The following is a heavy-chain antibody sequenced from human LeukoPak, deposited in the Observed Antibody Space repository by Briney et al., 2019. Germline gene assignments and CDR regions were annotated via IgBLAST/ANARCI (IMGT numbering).Heavy chain of an antibody. CDR3: ARPRRVGYCSSTSCSLYYYYMDV. V-gene: IGHV1-2*02. CDR1: GYTFTGYY. CDR2: INPNSGGT. J-gene: IGHJ6*03. Sequence: GASVKVSCKASGYTFTGYYMHWVRQAPGQGLEWMGWINPNSGGTNYAQKFQGRVTMTRDTSISTAYMELSRLRSNDTAVYDCARPRRVGYCSSTSCSLYYYYMDVWGKGTTVTVSS. D-gene: IGHD2-2*01.